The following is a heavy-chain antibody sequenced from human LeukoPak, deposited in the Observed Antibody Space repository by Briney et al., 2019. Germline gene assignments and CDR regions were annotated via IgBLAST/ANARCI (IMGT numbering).Heavy chain of an antibody. CDR1: GFTFSSYA. J-gene: IGHJ4*02. CDR2: ISYDGSNK. V-gene: IGHV3-30-3*01. D-gene: IGHD6-13*01. Sequence: PGGSLRLSCAASGFTFSSYAMHWVRQAPGKGLEWVAVISYDGSNKYYADSVKGRFTISRDNSKNTLYLQMNSLRAEDTAVYYCASRHSSSWPDYWGQGTLVTVSS. CDR3: ASRHSSSWPDY.